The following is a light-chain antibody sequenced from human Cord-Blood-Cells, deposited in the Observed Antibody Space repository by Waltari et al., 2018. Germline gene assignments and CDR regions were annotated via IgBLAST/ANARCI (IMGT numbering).Light chain of an antibody. CDR2: DVS. CDR3: SSYTSSSTVV. Sequence: QSALTQPASVSGSPGQSITISCTGTSSDVGCYNYVPWYQQHPGKAPKRMIYDVSNRPSGVSNRFSGSKAGNTASLTISGLQAEDEADYYCSSYTSSSTVVFGGGTKLTVL. J-gene: IGLJ2*01. CDR1: SSDVGCYNY. V-gene: IGLV2-14*01.